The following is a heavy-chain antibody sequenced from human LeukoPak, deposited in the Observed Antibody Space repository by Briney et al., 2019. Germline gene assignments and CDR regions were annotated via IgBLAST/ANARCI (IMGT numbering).Heavy chain of an antibody. CDR2: VYLGDSST. V-gene: IGHV5-51*01. D-gene: IGHD2-21*01. CDR3: ATLFSRGLNI. CDR1: ATKFITYW. J-gene: IGHJ3*02. Sequence: GESLKISCQASATKFITYWVGSVRQMPGKGLEWMGLVYLGDSSTTYSPSFQGQVTLSADISIATAYLEWNSLKASDSAMYFCATLFSRGLNIWGQGTMVTVSS.